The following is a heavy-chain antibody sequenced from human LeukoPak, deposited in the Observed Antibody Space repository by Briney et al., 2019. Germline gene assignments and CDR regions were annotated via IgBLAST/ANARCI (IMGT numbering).Heavy chain of an antibody. CDR3: ARADWDTAMIDY. D-gene: IGHD5-18*01. CDR1: GFTFSSYS. V-gene: IGHV3-21*01. J-gene: IGHJ4*02. CDR2: ISSSSSYI. Sequence: GGSLRLSCAGSGFTFSSYSMNWVRQAPGKGLEWVSSISSSSSYIYYAGPVKGRFTISRDNAKKSLYLQMNSLRAEDTAVYYCARADWDTAMIDYWGQGTVVTVSS.